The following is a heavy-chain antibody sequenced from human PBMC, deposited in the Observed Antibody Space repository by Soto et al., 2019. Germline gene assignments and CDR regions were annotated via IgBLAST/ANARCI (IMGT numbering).Heavy chain of an antibody. D-gene: IGHD4-4*01. CDR1: GYIFTGYA. Sequence: QVQLVQSGTEARKPGASVKVSCRASGYIFTGYAIQWVRQAPGQRLEWMGWIAAGNGNTRYSQTFQDRVTISRDISASTAYMELTSLRSEDTAIYYCATTASGTNYFDQWGQGTLVTVYS. CDR3: ATTASGTNYFDQ. CDR2: IAAGNGNT. J-gene: IGHJ4*02. V-gene: IGHV1-3*01.